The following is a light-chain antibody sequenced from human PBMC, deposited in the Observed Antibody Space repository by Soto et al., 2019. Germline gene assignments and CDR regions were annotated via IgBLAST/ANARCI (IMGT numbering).Light chain of an antibody. V-gene: IGLV2-14*01. CDR3: SSYTIIPILYV. CDR2: EVS. CDR1: NSDISSNTH. J-gene: IGLJ1*01. Sequence: QSALTQPTSVSGSPGQSITISCTGTNSDISSNTHVSWYQQHPGKAPKLLVSEVSNRPSGVSNRFSGSKSGNTASLTISGLQAEDDGDYYCSSYTIIPILYVFGTGTKLTVL.